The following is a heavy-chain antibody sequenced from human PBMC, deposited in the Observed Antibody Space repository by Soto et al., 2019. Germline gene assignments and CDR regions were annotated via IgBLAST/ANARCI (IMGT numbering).Heavy chain of an antibody. CDR1: GFTFSSYS. V-gene: IGHV3-21*01. D-gene: IGHD3-22*01. CDR2: ISSSSSYI. Sequence: PGGSLSLSCAASGFTFSSYSMNWVRQAPGKGLEWVSSISSSSSYIYYADSVKGRFTISRDNAKNSLYLQMNSLRAEDTALYYCARSPGYYYDSSGYYYWGQGTLVTVSS. J-gene: IGHJ4*02. CDR3: ARSPGYYYDSSGYYY.